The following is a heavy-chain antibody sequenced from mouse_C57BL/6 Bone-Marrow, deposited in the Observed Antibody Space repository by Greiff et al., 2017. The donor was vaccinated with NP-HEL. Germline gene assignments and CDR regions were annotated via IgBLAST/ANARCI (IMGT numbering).Heavy chain of an antibody. CDR1: GYTFTSYW. V-gene: IGHV1-50*01. Sequence: QVQLQQPGAELVKPGASVKLSCKASGYTFTSYWMQWVKQRPGQGLEWIGEIDPSDSYTNYNQKFKGKATLTVDTSSSTAYMQRSSLTSEDSAVYYCARLGHAVVANGYAMDYWGQGTSVTVSS. D-gene: IGHD1-1*01. CDR3: ARLGHAVVANGYAMDY. CDR2: IDPSDSYT. J-gene: IGHJ4*01.